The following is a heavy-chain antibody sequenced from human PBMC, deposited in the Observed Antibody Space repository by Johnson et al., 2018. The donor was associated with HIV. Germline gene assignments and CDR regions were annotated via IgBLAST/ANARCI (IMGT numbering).Heavy chain of an antibody. CDR3: VVVVVAATAFDI. Sequence: QVQLVESGGGVVQPGRSLRLSCAASGFTFSSYAMHWVRQAPGKGLEWVAVISYDGSNKYYADSVKGRFTISRDNSKNTLYLQMNSLRAEDTALYYCVVVVVAATAFDIWGQGTMVTVSS. D-gene: IGHD2-15*01. J-gene: IGHJ3*02. V-gene: IGHV3-30-3*01. CDR2: ISYDGSNK. CDR1: GFTFSSYA.